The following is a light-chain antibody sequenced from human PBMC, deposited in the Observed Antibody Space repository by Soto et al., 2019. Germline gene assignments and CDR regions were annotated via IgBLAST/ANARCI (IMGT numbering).Light chain of an antibody. Sequence: DIQMTQSPSTLSASVGDRVTITCRASRSISNWLAWYQQKPGKAPKLLIFKASSLESGVPSRFSGRGSGTEFTLTISSLQPDDFATYYCQQYNSISRWTFGQGTKVDIK. CDR3: QQYNSISRWT. CDR1: RSISNW. V-gene: IGKV1-5*03. J-gene: IGKJ1*01. CDR2: KAS.